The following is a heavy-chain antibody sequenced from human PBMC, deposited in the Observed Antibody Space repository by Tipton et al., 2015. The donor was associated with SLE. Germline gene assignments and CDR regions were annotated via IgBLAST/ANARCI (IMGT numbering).Heavy chain of an antibody. CDR3: ARGLSGYSSSWFYSYYGMYV. CDR1: GGSFSGYY. J-gene: IGHJ6*01. CDR2: INHSGST. V-gene: IGHV4-34*01. D-gene: IGHD6-13*01. Sequence: TLSLTCAVYGGSFSGYYWSWIRQPPGKGLEWIGEINHSGSTNYNPSLKSRVTISLDTSKNQFSLRLSSVTAADTAVYYCARGLSGYSSSWFYSYYGMYVLGPGTTVTV.